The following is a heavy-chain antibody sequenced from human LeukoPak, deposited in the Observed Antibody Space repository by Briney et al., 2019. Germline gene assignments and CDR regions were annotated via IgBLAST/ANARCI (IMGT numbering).Heavy chain of an antibody. Sequence: SETLSLTCAVYGGSFNDYYWSWIRQPPGKGLEWIGEINHSGSTNYNPSLKSRVTISVDTSKNQVSLGLSSVTPEDTAVYYCARERDGYNFGWFDPWGQGTLVTVSS. CDR3: ARERDGYNFGWFDP. D-gene: IGHD5-24*01. V-gene: IGHV4-34*01. CDR1: GGSFNDYY. J-gene: IGHJ5*02. CDR2: INHSGST.